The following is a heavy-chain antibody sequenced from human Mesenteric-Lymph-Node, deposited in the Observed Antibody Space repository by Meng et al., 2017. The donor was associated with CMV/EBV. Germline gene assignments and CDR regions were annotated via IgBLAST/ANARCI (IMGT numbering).Heavy chain of an antibody. D-gene: IGHD1-26*01. Sequence: GGSLRLSCAASGFSFSDYGMHWVRQAPGKGLEWVTFIRYDGSNKYYADSVKGRFTISRDNSKNTLYLQMISLRAEDTAVYYCARGEDWFDPWGQGTLVTVSS. J-gene: IGHJ5*02. CDR3: ARGEDWFDP. CDR1: GFSFSDYG. CDR2: IRYDGSNK. V-gene: IGHV3-30*02.